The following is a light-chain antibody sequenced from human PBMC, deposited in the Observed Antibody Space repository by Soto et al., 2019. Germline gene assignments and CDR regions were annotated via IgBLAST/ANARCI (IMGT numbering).Light chain of an antibody. CDR3: CSYTTDSTYV. Sequence: QSALTQPASVSGSPGQSITISCTGTSSDVGSYNRVSWYQQPPGTAPKLVIYDVNHRPSGVSDRFSGSKSGNTASLTISGLQAEDEADYYCCSYTTDSTYVFGTGTKLTVL. J-gene: IGLJ1*01. V-gene: IGLV2-18*02. CDR2: DVN. CDR1: SSDVGSYNR.